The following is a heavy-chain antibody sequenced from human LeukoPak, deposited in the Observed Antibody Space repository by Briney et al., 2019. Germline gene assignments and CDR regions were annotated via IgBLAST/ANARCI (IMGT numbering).Heavy chain of an antibody. D-gene: IGHD3-10*01. CDR1: GFTFSSNS. CDR2: ITNNGATT. CDR3: AKDWGYGSVTYYPH. Sequence: GGSLRLSCAASGFTFSSNSMNWVRQAPGRGLEWVSVITNNGATTYYADSVKGRFTISRDTSKSMVYLQLNSLRADDTAVYYCAKDWGYGSVTYYPHCGQGTLVTVSS. V-gene: IGHV3-23*01. J-gene: IGHJ4*02.